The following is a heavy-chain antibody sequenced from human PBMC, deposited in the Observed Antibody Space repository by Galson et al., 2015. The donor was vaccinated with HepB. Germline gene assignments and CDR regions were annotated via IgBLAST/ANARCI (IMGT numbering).Heavy chain of an antibody. CDR3: ARDIRYYYDSSHWDLDAFDI. CDR1: GYTFTGYY. V-gene: IGHV1-2*04. Sequence: SVKVSCKASGYTFTGYYMHWVRQAPGQGLEWMGWINPNSGGTNYAQKFQGWVTMTRDTSISTAYMELSRLRSDDTAVYYCARDIRYYYDSSHWDLDAFDIWGQGTIVTVSS. CDR2: INPNSGGT. D-gene: IGHD3-22*01. J-gene: IGHJ3*02.